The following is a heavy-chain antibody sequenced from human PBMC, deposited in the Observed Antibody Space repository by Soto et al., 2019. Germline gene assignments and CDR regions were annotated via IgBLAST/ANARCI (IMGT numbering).Heavy chain of an antibody. V-gene: IGHV3-30-3*01. D-gene: IGHD6-19*01. Sequence: PGGTLRLSCSASGGTFSSYTVHWFRQAPGKGLEWVAGISYDGDSIFYTDSVKGRFTISRDNSKNTLYLQMNSLRAEDTAVYYCAAAEQWLADPFDSWGQGTLVTVSS. CDR1: GGTFSSYT. J-gene: IGHJ4*02. CDR2: ISYDGDSI. CDR3: AAAEQWLADPFDS.